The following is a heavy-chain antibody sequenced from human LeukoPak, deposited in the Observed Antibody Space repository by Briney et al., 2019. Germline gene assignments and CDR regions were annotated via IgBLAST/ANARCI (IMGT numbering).Heavy chain of an antibody. CDR3: SGEQTSDGVFDL. CDR2: FYYSASI. Sequence: SETLSLTCTGSGVSISNYYWSWIRQPPGKGLEGMGYFYYSASINYNPSLRSGVIISVVTCKNQLSLKLSSVTAADTAVYYCSGEQTSDGVFDLWGQGTMVTVSS. V-gene: IGHV4-59*01. D-gene: IGHD2-8*01. CDR1: GVSISNYY. J-gene: IGHJ3*01.